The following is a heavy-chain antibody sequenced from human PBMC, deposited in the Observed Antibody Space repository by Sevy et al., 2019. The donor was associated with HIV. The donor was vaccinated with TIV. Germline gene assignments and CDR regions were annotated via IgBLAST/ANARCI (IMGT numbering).Heavy chain of an antibody. D-gene: IGHD3-9*01. CDR2: IKSKTDGGTT. Sequence: GGSLRLSCAASGFTFSNAWMSWVRQAPGKGLEWVGRIKSKTDGGTTDYAAPVKGRFTISRDDSKNTLYLQMNSLKTEDTAVYYCTTELQYYDTDWFDPWGQGTLVTVSS. CDR3: TTELQYYDTDWFDP. J-gene: IGHJ5*02. CDR1: GFTFSNAW. V-gene: IGHV3-15*01.